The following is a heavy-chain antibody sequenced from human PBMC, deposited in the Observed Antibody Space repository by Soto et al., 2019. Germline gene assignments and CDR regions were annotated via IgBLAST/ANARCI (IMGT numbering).Heavy chain of an antibody. Sequence: PGGSLRLSCAASGFTFSSYSMNWVRQAPGKGLEWVSYISGGSSTISYADSVKGRFTISRDNAKNSLYLKMNSLRAEDTAVYYCARDLNYGFDYWGQGT. J-gene: IGHJ4*02. CDR2: ISGGSSTI. CDR3: ARDLNYGFDY. CDR1: GFTFSSYS. D-gene: IGHD3-10*01. V-gene: IGHV3-48*01.